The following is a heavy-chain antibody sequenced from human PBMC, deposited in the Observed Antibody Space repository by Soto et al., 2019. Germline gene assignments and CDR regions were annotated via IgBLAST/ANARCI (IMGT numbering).Heavy chain of an antibody. CDR1: GFTFSSYA. CDR2: ISGSGGST. CDR3: AKDMVIVVVIPKNYYYYGMDV. J-gene: IGHJ6*02. D-gene: IGHD3-22*01. Sequence: PGVSLRLSCAASGFTFSSYAMSWVRQAPGKGLEWVSAISGSGGSTYYADSVEGRFTISRDNSKNTLYLQMNSLRAEDTAVYYCAKDMVIVVVIPKNYYYYGMDVWGQGTTVTV. V-gene: IGHV3-23*01.